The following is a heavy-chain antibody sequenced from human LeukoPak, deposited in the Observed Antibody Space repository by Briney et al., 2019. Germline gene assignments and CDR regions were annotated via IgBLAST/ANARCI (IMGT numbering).Heavy chain of an antibody. J-gene: IGHJ4*02. CDR2: VDGITNKT. V-gene: IGHV3-23*01. CDR3: ARDGEDDSSGHYKPFDY. D-gene: IGHD3-22*01. Sequence: GGSLRLSCAASGFTFSNYAMDWVRQAPGKGLEWVSVVDGITNKTFYADSAKGRFAISRDNSKNTLYLLMNSLRAEDTAVYYCARDGEDDSSGHYKPFDYWGQGTLVTVSS. CDR1: GFTFSNYA.